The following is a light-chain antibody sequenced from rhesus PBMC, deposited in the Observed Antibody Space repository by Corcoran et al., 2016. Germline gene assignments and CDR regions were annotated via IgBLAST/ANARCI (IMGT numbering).Light chain of an antibody. CDR3: QQYKSYPFT. V-gene: IGKV1-28*02. CDR1: QGISSY. Sequence: DIQMTQSPSSLSASVGDTVTITCRASQGISSYLNWFQQKPGKAPKLLIYAATTLQSGVPSRFSGSGSGTDFTLTISSLQPEDFATYYCQQYKSYPFTVGPGTKLDIK. J-gene: IGKJ3*01. CDR2: AAT.